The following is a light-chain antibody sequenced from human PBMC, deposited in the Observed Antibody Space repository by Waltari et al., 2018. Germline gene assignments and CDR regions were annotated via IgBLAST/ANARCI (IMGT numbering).Light chain of an antibody. J-gene: IGKJ1*01. CDR2: RAS. Sequence: DIQMTQSPSTMSASVGDRVTITCRASENINNWLAWYQQKPGKAPKLLIQRASTLESGVSSRFRGSGSGTEFTLTISSLQPDDFATYSCQQYRTPPWTFGQGTKVEI. V-gene: IGKV1-5*03. CDR1: ENINNW. CDR3: QQYRTPPWT.